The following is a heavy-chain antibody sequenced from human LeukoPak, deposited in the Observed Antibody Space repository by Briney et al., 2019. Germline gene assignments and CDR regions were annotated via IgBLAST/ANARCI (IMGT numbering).Heavy chain of an antibody. D-gene: IGHD5-24*01. V-gene: IGHV3-23*01. J-gene: IGHJ4*02. CDR2: IIGGGDST. CDR3: AKSRDGYNILDY. Sequence: PGGSLRLSCAASGFTFSSYAMTWARQAPGKGLEWVSAIIGGGDSTHYADSVKGRFTISRDNSKNTLNLQMNSLRAEDTAVYYCAKSRDGYNILDYWGQGTLVTVSS. CDR1: GFTFSSYA.